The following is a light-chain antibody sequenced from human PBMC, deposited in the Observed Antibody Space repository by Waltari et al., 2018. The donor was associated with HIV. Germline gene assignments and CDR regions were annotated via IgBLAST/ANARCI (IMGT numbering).Light chain of an antibody. V-gene: IGLV3-1*01. CDR3: QVWNSDTLV. J-gene: IGLJ2*01. CDR2: QDV. CDR1: QLGAKF. Sequence: YELTQAPSVSVSPGQQATITCSGDQLGAKFVSWYQHKPGQSPVLIIYQDVKRTSGIPERFSGSNSGKTGTLTISDTQAPDEADYYCQVWNSDTLVFGGGTKLTVL.